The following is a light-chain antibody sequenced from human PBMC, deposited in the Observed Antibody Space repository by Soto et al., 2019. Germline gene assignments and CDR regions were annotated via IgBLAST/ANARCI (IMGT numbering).Light chain of an antibody. V-gene: IGLV1-44*01. Sequence: QSVLTQAPSASGTLGQRVTISCSGTSSNIGSNTVNWYQQLPGTAPKLLIYNNDQRPSGVPDRFSGSKSGTSASLAIGGLQSEDEADYYCAAWDDSLNGWVFGGGTKLTVL. CDR3: AAWDDSLNGWV. CDR1: SSNIGSNT. J-gene: IGLJ3*02. CDR2: NND.